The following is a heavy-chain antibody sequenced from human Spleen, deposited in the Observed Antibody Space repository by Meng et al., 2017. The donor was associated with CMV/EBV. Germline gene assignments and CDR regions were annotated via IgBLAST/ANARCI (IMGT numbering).Heavy chain of an antibody. D-gene: IGHD2-2*01. V-gene: IGHV3-48*04. Sequence: GGSLRLSCAASGFTFSSYSMNWVRQAPGKGLEWVSYISSSSSTIYYADSVKGRFTISRDNAKNSLYLQMNSLRAEDTAVYYCAREDQYQLGGMDVWGQGTTVTVSS. J-gene: IGHJ6*02. CDR1: GFTFSSYS. CDR2: ISSSSSTI. CDR3: AREDQYQLGGMDV.